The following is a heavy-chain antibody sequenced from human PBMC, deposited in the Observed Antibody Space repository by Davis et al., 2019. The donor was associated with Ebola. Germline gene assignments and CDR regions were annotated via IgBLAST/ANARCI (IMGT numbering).Heavy chain of an antibody. D-gene: IGHD3-10*01. CDR2: ISSSSSTI. J-gene: IGHJ4*02. CDR1: GFTFSSYW. V-gene: IGHV3-48*01. Sequence: PGGPLTPSCPPSGFTFSSYWMSWVRQAPGKGLEWVSYISSSSSTIYYADSVKGRSTISRDNAKTSLYLQMNSMRAEDTAVYYCARDLVVRGVIKFGFYYWGQGTLVTVSS. CDR3: ARDLVVRGVIKFGFYY.